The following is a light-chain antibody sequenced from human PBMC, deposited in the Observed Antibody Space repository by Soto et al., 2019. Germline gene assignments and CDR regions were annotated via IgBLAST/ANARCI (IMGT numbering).Light chain of an antibody. CDR2: DVS. CDR3: SSYRSSITPVV. V-gene: IGLV2-14*03. Sequence: QSALTQPASVSGSPGQSITISCTGTSSDVGGYNYVSWYQQHPGKAPKLMIYDVSNRPSGVSNRFSGSKSGNTASLTISGRQAEDEADYHCSSYRSSITPVVFGGGTKLTVL. J-gene: IGLJ2*01. CDR1: SSDVGGYNY.